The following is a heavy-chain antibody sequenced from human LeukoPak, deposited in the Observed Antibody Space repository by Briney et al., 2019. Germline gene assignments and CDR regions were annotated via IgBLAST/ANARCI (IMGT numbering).Heavy chain of an antibody. V-gene: IGHV1-18*01. CDR2: ISAYNGNT. Sequence: ASVKVSCKASGYTFTSYGISWVRQAPGQGLEWMGWISAYNGNTNYAQKLQGRVTMTTDTSTSTAYMELRSLRSDDTAVYYCARERVTPYGECYLADYWGQGTLVTVSS. CDR1: GYTFTSYG. CDR3: ARERVTPYGECYLADY. J-gene: IGHJ4*02. D-gene: IGHD2-8*01.